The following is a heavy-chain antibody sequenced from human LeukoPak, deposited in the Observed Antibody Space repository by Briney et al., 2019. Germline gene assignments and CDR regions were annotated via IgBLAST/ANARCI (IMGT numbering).Heavy chain of an antibody. D-gene: IGHD3-10*01. CDR1: GFTFSSYS. CDR2: ISGSGTST. CDR3: AKGPMVRIDF. Sequence: GGSLRLSCAASGFTFSSYSMNWVRQAPGKGLEWVSGISGSGTSTYYADSVKGRFTISRDNSKNTLYLQMNSLRAEDTAVYYCAKGPMVRIDFWGQGTLVTVSS. J-gene: IGHJ4*02. V-gene: IGHV3-23*01.